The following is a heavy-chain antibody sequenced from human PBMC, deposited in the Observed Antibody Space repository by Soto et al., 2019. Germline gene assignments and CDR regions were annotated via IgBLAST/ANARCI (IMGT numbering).Heavy chain of an antibody. V-gene: IGHV3-23*01. CDR3: AKFYDSSGYYFTVPVDY. CDR2: ISGSGGST. D-gene: IGHD3-22*01. J-gene: IGHJ4*02. CDR1: GFTFSSYA. Sequence: GGSLRLSCAASGFTFSSYAMSWVRQAPGKGLEWVSAISGSGGSTYYADSVKGRFTISRDNSKNTLYLQMNSLRAEDTAVYYCAKFYDSSGYYFTVPVDYWGQGTLVTVSS.